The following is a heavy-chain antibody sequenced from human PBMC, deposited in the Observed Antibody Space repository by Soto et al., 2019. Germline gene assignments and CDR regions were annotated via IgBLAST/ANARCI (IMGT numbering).Heavy chain of an antibody. J-gene: IGHJ5*02. CDR3: VRDRVRGSRPYAGFDP. D-gene: IGHD3-10*01. CDR2: IYYYGSP. Sequence: QVQLQESGPELVKPSETLSLTCTVSGDSINSGEHYWSWIRQSPGKGLEWIGYIYYYGSPYYNPSLKSRLTMSLDASKNQYSLRLTSVTAADTAVYYCVRDRVRGSRPYAGFDPWGQGILVTVSS. CDR1: GDSINSGEHY. V-gene: IGHV4-30-4*01.